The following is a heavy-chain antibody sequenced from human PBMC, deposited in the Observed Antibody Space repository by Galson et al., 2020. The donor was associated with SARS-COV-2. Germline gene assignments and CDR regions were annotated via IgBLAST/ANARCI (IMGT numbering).Heavy chain of an antibody. Sequence: ASVKVSCTASGYTFSRYGISWVRQAPGQGLEWMGWISAYNDDTNYSQKFQGRVTMTTDASTNTVYMEMRGLRSDDTAVYYCARDLGVNFDSKGYYFVYWGQGTLVTVSS. J-gene: IGHJ4*02. D-gene: IGHD3-22*01. CDR3: ARDLGVNFDSKGYYFVY. CDR2: ISAYNDDT. CDR1: GYTFSRYG. V-gene: IGHV1-18*01.